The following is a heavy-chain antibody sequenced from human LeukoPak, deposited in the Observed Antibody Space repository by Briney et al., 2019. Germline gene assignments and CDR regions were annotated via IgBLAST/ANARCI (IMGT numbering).Heavy chain of an antibody. J-gene: IGHJ3*02. V-gene: IGHV4-59*01. D-gene: IGHD6-25*01. CDR3: ASARLGSGLEGAFDI. CDR1: GGSISSYF. CDR2: IYYSGST. Sequence: PSETQSLTCTVSGGSISSYFWSWIRQPPGKGLEWIGYIYYSGSTNYNPSLKSRVTISVDTSKNQFSLKLSSVTAADTAVYYCASARLGSGLEGAFDIWGQGTMVTVSS.